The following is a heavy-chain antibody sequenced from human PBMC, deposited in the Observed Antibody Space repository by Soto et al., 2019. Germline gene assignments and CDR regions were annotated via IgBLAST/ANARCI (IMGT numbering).Heavy chain of an antibody. J-gene: IGHJ6*02. D-gene: IGHD3-10*01. Sequence: QITLKESGPTLVKPTQTLTLTCTFSGFSLSTSGVGVAWIRQPPGKALEWLAVICWDDDKRYSPSLKSRLTITRDTSKNQVVLTMTDMDPVDTATYYCAHMDYGFYGMDVWGQGTTVTVSS. V-gene: IGHV2-5*02. CDR3: AHMDYGFYGMDV. CDR2: ICWDDDK. CDR1: GFSLSTSGVG.